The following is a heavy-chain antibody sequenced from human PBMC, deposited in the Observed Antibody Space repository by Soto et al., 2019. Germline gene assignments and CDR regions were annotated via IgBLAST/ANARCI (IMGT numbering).Heavy chain of an antibody. CDR2: ISYDGSNK. V-gene: IGHV3-30*18. D-gene: IGHD3-22*01. J-gene: IGHJ6*02. CDR3: AKGGLYDSSGYYYYYYGMDV. CDR1: GFTFSSYG. Sequence: QVQLVESGGGVVQPGRSLRLSRAASGFTFSSYGMHWVRQAPGKGLEWVAVISYDGSNKYYADSVKGRFTISRDNSKNTLYLQMNSLRAEDTAVYYCAKGGLYDSSGYYYYYYGMDVWGQGTTVTVSS.